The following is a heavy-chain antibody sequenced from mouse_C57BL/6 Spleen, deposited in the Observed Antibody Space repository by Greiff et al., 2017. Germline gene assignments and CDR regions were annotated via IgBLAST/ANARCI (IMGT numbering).Heavy chain of an antibody. D-gene: IGHD1-1*01. Sequence: QVQLQQPGAELVRPGSSVKLSCKASGYTFTSYWMHWVKQRPIQGLEWIGNIDPSDSEPHSNQTFKDKATLTVDKSSSTAYMQRSSRTSEDLAVYYCAREGYGSTHFDYWGQGTTLTVSS. V-gene: IGHV1-52*01. CDR2: IDPSDSEP. J-gene: IGHJ2*01. CDR3: AREGYGSTHFDY. CDR1: GYTFTSYW.